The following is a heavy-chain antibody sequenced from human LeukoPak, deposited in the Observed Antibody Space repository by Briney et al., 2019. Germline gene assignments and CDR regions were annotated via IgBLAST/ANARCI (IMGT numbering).Heavy chain of an antibody. J-gene: IGHJ4*02. CDR2: ISSSGSTI. CDR1: GFTFSSYE. V-gene: IGHV3-48*03. CDR3: ARETTHFDY. Sequence: PGGSLRLSCAASGFTFSSYEMNWVRQAPGKGREWVSYISSSGSTIYYADSVKGRFTISRDNAKNSLYLQMNSLRAEDTPVYYCARETTHFDYWGQGTLVTVSS. D-gene: IGHD4-17*01.